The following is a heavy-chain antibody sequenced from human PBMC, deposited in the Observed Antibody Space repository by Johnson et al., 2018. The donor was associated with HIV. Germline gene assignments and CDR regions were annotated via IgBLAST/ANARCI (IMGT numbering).Heavy chain of an antibody. CDR3: TTDPIAAAGPDAFDI. J-gene: IGHJ3*02. D-gene: IGHD6-13*01. CDR1: GFTFSDHY. Sequence: QVQLVESGGGLVQPGGSLRLSCAVSGFTFSDHYMSWIRQTPGKGLQWVSYISGSGSIIYSTDSVQGRFTISRDNVKNSLYLQMNSLKTEDTAVYYCTTDPIAAAGPDAFDIWGQGTVVTVSS. CDR2: ISGSGSII. V-gene: IGHV3-11*01.